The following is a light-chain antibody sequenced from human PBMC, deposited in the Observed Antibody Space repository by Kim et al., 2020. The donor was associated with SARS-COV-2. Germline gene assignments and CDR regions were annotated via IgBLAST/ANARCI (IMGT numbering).Light chain of an antibody. Sequence: SPGRTASITCSGDKLGDKYACWYQQKPGQSPVLVIYQDSKRPSGIPERFSGSNSGNTATLTISGTQAMDEADYYCQAWDSSTPYVVFGGGTQLTVL. CDR2: QDS. J-gene: IGLJ2*01. CDR1: KLGDKY. V-gene: IGLV3-1*01. CDR3: QAWDSSTPYVV.